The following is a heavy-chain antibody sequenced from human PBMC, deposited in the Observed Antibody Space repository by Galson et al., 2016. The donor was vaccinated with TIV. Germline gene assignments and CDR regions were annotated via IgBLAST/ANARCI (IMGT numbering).Heavy chain of an antibody. Sequence: QSGAEVKKPGDSLKITCQASGYKLSDYWIGWVRQMPGKGLEWMAVIFPGDSQTRYSPSFEGQVTISADKSISAAYLHLNSLRASDTAIYYCSRHRGNPWIEMWVDTWGQGTQVTGSS. J-gene: IGHJ5*02. D-gene: IGHD5-12*01. CDR1: GYKLSDYW. CDR2: IFPGDSQT. CDR3: SRHRGNPWIEMWVDT. V-gene: IGHV5-51*01.